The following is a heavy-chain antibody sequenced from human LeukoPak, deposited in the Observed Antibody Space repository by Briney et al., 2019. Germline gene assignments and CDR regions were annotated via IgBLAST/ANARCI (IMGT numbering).Heavy chain of an antibody. CDR1: GFTFSSYW. Sequence: GGSLRLSCAASGFTFSSYWMNWVRQAPGKGLEWVSYISSSGSTIYYADSVKGRFTISRDNAKNSLYLQMNSLRAEDTAVYYCARVGGGYSYGYDYWGQGTLVTVSS. J-gene: IGHJ4*02. V-gene: IGHV3-48*04. D-gene: IGHD5-18*01. CDR2: ISSSGSTI. CDR3: ARVGGGYSYGYDY.